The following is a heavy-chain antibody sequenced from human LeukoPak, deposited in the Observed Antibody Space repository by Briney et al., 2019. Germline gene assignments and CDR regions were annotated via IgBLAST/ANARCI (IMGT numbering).Heavy chain of an antibody. D-gene: IGHD6-6*01. CDR2: IIPIFGIA. J-gene: IGHJ4*02. Sequence: SVKVSCKASGGTFSSYAISWVRQAPGQGLEWMGRIIPIFGIANYAQKFQGRVTITADKSTSTAYMELSSLRSEDTAVYYCASVTYGSSSAFPAPPDYWGQGTLVTVSS. CDR1: GGTFSSYA. V-gene: IGHV1-69*04. CDR3: ASVTYGSSSAFPAPPDY.